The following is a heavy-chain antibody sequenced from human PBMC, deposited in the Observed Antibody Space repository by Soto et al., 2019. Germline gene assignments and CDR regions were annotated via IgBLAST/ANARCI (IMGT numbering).Heavy chain of an antibody. CDR1: GFSVSSSH. J-gene: IGHJ6*02. D-gene: IGHD5-18*01. Sequence: GGSLRLSCAASGFSVSSSHIIWVRQALGKGLEWVSVIYSGGSTYYADSVKGRFTISRDNSKNTLYLQMNSLRAEDTAVYYCAREMGIQLWQSYGMDVWGQGTTVTVSS. CDR2: IYSGGST. V-gene: IGHV3-66*01. CDR3: AREMGIQLWQSYGMDV.